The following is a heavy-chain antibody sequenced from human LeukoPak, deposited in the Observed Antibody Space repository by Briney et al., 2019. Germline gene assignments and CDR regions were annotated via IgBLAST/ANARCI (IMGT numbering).Heavy chain of an antibody. D-gene: IGHD5-18*01. V-gene: IGHV1-69*13. J-gene: IGHJ5*02. CDR1: GGTFNNYA. CDR2: IIHIFGTT. Sequence: ASVKVSCKASGGTFNNYAISWVRQAPGQGLEWMGGIIHIFGTTNYAQKFQDRVTITADESTRTAWMELSSLTSEDTAVYYCAISSSGYTYGYVSGWFDPWGQGTLVTVPS. CDR3: AISSSGYTYGYVSGWFDP.